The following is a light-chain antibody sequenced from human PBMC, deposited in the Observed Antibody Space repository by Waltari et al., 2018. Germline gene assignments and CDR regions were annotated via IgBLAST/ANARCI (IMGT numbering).Light chain of an antibody. Sequence: QSALTQPASVSGSPGQSITIPCTGKSNDVGAYNYVPWYQQYPGKTPKLIIYDVNKRPSGISDRFSCSKSGNTASLTVSGLQPEDEADYHCSSFTTSTTLVFGGGTKLTVL. CDR2: DVN. CDR3: SSFTTSTTLV. V-gene: IGLV2-14*03. CDR1: SNDVGAYNY. J-gene: IGLJ2*01.